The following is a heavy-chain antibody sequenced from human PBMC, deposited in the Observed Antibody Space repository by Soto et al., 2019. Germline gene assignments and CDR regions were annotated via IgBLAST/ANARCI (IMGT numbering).Heavy chain of an antibody. CDR2: IYYSGST. D-gene: IGHD3-16*01. CDR1: GGSISSYY. CDR3: ARRYGGNFDY. J-gene: IGHJ4*02. Sequence: SETLSLTCTVSGGSISSYYWSWIRQPPGKGLEWIGYIYYSGSTNYNPSLKSRVTISVDTSKNQFSLKLSSVTAADTSVYYCARRYGGNFDYWGQGTLVTVSS. V-gene: IGHV4-59*01.